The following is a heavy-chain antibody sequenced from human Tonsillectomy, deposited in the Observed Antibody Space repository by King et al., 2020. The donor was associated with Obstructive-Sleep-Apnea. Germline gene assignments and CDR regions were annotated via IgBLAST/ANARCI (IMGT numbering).Heavy chain of an antibody. D-gene: IGHD3-9*01. J-gene: IGHJ5*01. CDR1: GYSFSRYR. V-gene: IGHV5-51*01. Sequence: QLVQSGAEVKKPGESLKISCKGSGYSFSRYRIGWVRQMPGKGLEWMGLIFPGDADIRYSPSFRGQVTISADESINTAYLQWRSLKASDTAIYYCARHAGHDFLTGYYNSFDSWGQGTVVTVSS. CDR3: ARHAGHDFLTGYYNSFDS. CDR2: IFPGDADI.